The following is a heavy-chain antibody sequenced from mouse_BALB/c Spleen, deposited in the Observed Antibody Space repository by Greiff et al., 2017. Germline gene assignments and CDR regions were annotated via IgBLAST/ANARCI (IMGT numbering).Heavy chain of an antibody. CDR3: AKVLLSRYFDV. D-gene: IGHD2-1*01. Sequence: EVQRVESGPGLVKPSQSLSLTCTVTGYSITSDYAWNWIRQFPGNKLEWMDYISYSGSTSYNPSLKSRISITRDTSKNQFFLQLNSVTTEDTATYYCAKVLLSRYFDVWGAGTTVTVSS. CDR1: GYSITSDYA. CDR2: ISYSGST. V-gene: IGHV3-2*02. J-gene: IGHJ1*01.